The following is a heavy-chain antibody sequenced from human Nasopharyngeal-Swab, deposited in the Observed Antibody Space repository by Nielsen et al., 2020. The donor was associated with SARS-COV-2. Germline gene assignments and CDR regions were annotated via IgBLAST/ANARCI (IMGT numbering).Heavy chain of an antibody. V-gene: IGHV3-48*03. D-gene: IGHD3-22*01. Sequence: GESLKISCAASGFTFSSYEMNWVRQAPGKGLEWGSYISGSGSTIYYAESVKGRFTISRDNAKNALYLQINSLRAEDTAVYYCARGDDSSGFSITLDYWGQGTLVTVSS. CDR1: GFTFSSYE. CDR2: ISGSGSTI. CDR3: ARGDDSSGFSITLDY. J-gene: IGHJ4*02.